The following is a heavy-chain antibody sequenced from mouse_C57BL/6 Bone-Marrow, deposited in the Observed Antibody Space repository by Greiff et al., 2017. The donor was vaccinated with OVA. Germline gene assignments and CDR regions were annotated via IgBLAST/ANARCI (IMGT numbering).Heavy chain of an antibody. CDR1: EYEFPSHD. V-gene: IGHV5-2*03. J-gene: IGHJ3*01. CDR3: AAYYSNDWFAY. Sequence: EVKLVESGGGLVQPGESLKLSCESNEYEFPSHDMSWVRKTPEKRLELVAAINSDGGSTYYPDTMERRFIISRDNTKKTRYLQMSSLRSEDTALYYCAAYYSNDWFAYWGQGTLVTVSA. CDR2: INSDGGST. D-gene: IGHD2-5*01.